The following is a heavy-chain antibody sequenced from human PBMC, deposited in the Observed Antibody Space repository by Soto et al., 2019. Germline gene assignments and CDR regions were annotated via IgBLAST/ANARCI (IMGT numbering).Heavy chain of an antibody. CDR3: AREADVLLWFGDRVMDV. D-gene: IGHD3-10*01. J-gene: IGHJ6*02. CDR1: GYTFTSYD. Sequence: ASVKVSCKASGYTFTSYDINWVRQATGQGLEWMGWMNPNSGNTGYAQKLQGRVTMTRNTSISTAYMELSSLRSEDTAVYYCAREADVLLWFGDRVMDVWGQGTTVTVSS. CDR2: MNPNSGNT. V-gene: IGHV1-8*01.